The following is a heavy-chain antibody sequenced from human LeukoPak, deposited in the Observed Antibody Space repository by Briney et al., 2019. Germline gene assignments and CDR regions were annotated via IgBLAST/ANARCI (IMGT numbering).Heavy chain of an antibody. D-gene: IGHD3-22*01. J-gene: IGHJ4*02. Sequence: GESLKISCQGSGYSFSSYWIGWVRQMPGKGLEWLGIIYPDDSDTRYSPSFQGQVSISADKSISTAYLQWSSLKASDTAMYYCARHYYYDSSGSNTQSGYFDYWGQGTLVTVSS. CDR2: IYPDDSDT. CDR1: GYSFSSYW. V-gene: IGHV5-51*01. CDR3: ARHYYYDSSGSNTQSGYFDY.